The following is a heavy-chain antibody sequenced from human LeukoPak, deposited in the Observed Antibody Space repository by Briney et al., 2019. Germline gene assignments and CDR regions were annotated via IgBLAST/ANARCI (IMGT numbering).Heavy chain of an antibody. CDR2: ISSSGSTI. J-gene: IGHJ4*02. CDR1: GFTFSSYE. V-gene: IGHV3-48*03. Sequence: PGGSLRLSCAASGFTFSSYEMNWVRQAPGKGLEWVSYISSSGSTIYYADSVKGRFTISRDKAKNSLYLQMNSLRAEDTAVYYCATHYGSGSYYSYWGQGTLVTVSS. D-gene: IGHD3-10*01. CDR3: ATHYGSGSYYSY.